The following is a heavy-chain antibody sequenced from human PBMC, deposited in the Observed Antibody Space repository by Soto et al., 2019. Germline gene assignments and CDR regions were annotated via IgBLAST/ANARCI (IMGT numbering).Heavy chain of an antibody. CDR3: AREDDGGDSLDV. CDR1: GDSISSDYYH. Sequence: QVQLQQSGPGLVKPSQTLCLTCTVSGDSISSDYYHWTWIRQSPGKGLEWIGYIHHSGSILYNPSLKSRVTISVDTSKNQFSLHLTSVTAADTAVYFCAREDDGGDSLDVWGQGTTVTVSS. V-gene: IGHV4-30-4*08. D-gene: IGHD2-21*02. J-gene: IGHJ6*02. CDR2: IHHSGSI.